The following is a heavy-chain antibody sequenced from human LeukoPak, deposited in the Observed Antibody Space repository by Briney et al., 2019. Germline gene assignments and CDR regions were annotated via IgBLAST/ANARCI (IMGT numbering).Heavy chain of an antibody. Sequence: GGSLRLSCAASGLTFSNYAMHWVRQAPGKGLEWVAFIRYDGSNEYYADSVKGRFTISRDNSKNTLYLQMNSLRAEDTAVYYCARGGGLYSVVLGADYNCFDYWGQGTLVTVSS. J-gene: IGHJ4*02. CDR1: GLTFSNYA. CDR3: ARGGGLYSVVLGADYNCFDY. D-gene: IGHD3-10*01. CDR2: IRYDGSNE. V-gene: IGHV3-30*02.